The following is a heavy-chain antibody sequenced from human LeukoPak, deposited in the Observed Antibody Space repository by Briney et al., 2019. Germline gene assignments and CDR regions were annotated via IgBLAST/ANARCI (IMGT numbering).Heavy chain of an antibody. V-gene: IGHV3-48*03. CDR1: GFSFSSYE. J-gene: IGHJ4*02. Sequence: PGGSLRLSCAASGFSFSSYEVNWVRKAPGKVRERVSYISSGSTIYDADSVKGRFTISRDNAKNSLYLQMNSLRAEDTAVYYCARESIAVAGAPFDYWGQGTLVTVSS. CDR3: ARESIAVAGAPFDY. D-gene: IGHD6-19*01. CDR2: ISSGSTI.